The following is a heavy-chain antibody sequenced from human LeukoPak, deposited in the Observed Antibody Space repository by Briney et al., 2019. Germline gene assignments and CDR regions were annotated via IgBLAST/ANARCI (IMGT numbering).Heavy chain of an antibody. Sequence: SETLSLTCTVSGGSISSSSYYWGWIRQPPGKGLEWIGSIYYSGSTYYNPSLKSRVTISVDTSKNQFSLKLSSVTAADTAVYYCAREKGAIGGEFDYWGQGTLVTVSS. CDR1: GGSISSSSYY. J-gene: IGHJ4*02. CDR3: AREKGAIGGEFDY. D-gene: IGHD3-10*01. CDR2: IYYSGST. V-gene: IGHV4-39*07.